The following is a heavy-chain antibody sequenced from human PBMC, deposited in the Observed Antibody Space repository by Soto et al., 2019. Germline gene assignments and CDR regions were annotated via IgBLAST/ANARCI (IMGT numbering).Heavy chain of an antibody. D-gene: IGHD2-2*01. V-gene: IGHV3-33*01. Sequence: RLSCAASGFAFTHHGMHWVRQPPGKGLEWVAVVWYDGRDKYYADSVKGRFTISRDNSKNTLSLQMNTLRAEDTAVYYCARDHLNALDMWGRGTLVTVSS. J-gene: IGHJ3*02. CDR2: VWYDGRDK. CDR3: ARDHLNALDM. CDR1: GFAFTHHG.